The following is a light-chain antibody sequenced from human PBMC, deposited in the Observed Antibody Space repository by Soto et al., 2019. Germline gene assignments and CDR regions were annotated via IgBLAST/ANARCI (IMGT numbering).Light chain of an antibody. CDR3: QQYNSSLYT. V-gene: IGKV1-16*01. J-gene: IGKJ2*01. CDR1: EDINVY. Sequence: DIQMTQSPSSVSASIGDTVTITCRASEDINVYLNWYQQKPGEVPKLLIYSASTLHSGVPSRFSGSGSGTEFTLTISSLQPDDFATYYCQQYNSSLYTFGQGTKLEIK. CDR2: SAS.